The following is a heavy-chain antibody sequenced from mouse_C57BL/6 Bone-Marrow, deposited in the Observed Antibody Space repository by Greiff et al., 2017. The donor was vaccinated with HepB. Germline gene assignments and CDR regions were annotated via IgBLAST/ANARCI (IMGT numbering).Heavy chain of an antibody. D-gene: IGHD2-3*01. Sequence: QVQLQQSGAELVRPGTSVKMSCKASGYTFTNYWIGWAKQRPGHGLEWIGDIYPGGGYTNYNEKFKGKATLTADKSSSTAYMQFSSLTSEDSAIYYCARWWLLGAMDYWGQGNSVTVSS. CDR2: IYPGGGYT. V-gene: IGHV1-63*01. J-gene: IGHJ4*01. CDR1: GYTFTNYW. CDR3: ARWWLLGAMDY.